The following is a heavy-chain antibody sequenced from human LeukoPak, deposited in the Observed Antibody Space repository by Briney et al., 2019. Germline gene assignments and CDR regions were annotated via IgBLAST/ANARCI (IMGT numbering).Heavy chain of an antibody. V-gene: IGHV1-2*02. CDR1: GYTFTGYY. D-gene: IGHD6-13*01. CDR3: ARDPPPVVAAASVEAPRYYYYGMDV. Sequence: GASVKVSCKASGYTFTGYYMHWVRQAPGQGLEWMGWINPNSGGTSFAQKFQGRVTMTRDTSISTAYMELSSLRSEDTAVYYCARDPPPVVAAASVEAPRYYYYGMDVWGQGTTVTVSS. CDR2: INPNSGGT. J-gene: IGHJ6*02.